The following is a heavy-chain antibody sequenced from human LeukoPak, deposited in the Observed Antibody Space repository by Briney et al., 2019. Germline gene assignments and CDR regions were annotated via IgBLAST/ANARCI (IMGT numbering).Heavy chain of an antibody. CDR3: ASHTTVTNWYFDL. Sequence: SETLSLTCTVSGGSISSYYWSWLRQPPGKGLEWIGYIYYSGSTNYNPSLKSRVTISVDTSKNQFSLKLSSVTAADTAVYYCASHTTVTNWYFDLWGRGTLVTVSS. V-gene: IGHV4-59*08. CDR1: GGSISSYY. J-gene: IGHJ2*01. D-gene: IGHD4-17*01. CDR2: IYYSGST.